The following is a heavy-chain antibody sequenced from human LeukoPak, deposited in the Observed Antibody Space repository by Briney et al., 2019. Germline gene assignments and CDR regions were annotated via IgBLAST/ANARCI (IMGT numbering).Heavy chain of an antibody. V-gene: IGHV1-69*05. Sequence: ASVKVSCKASGGTSSSYAISWVRQAPGQGLEWMGRIIPIFGTANYAQKFQGRVTITTDESTSTAYMELSSLRSEDTAVYYCARGGVAATRLATLNWFDPWGQGTLVTVSS. CDR2: IIPIFGTA. CDR3: ARGGVAATRLATLNWFDP. D-gene: IGHD2-15*01. CDR1: GGTSSSYA. J-gene: IGHJ5*02.